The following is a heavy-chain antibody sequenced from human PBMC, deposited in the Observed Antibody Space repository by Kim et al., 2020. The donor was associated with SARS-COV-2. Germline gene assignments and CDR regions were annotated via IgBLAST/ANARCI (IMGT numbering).Heavy chain of an antibody. CDR2: ISYDGSNK. D-gene: IGHD6-19*01. V-gene: IGHV3-30-3*01. CDR3: ARDGPRAAVADN. J-gene: IGHJ4*02. CDR1: GFTFSSYA. Sequence: GGSLRLSCAASGFTFSSYAMHWVRQAPGKGLEWVAVISYDGSNKYYADSVKGRFTISRDNSKNTLYLQMNSLRAEDTAVYYCARDGPRAAVADNWGQGTLVTVSS.